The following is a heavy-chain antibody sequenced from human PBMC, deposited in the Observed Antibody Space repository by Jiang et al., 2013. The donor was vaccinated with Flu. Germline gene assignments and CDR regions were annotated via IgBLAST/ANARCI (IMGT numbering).Heavy chain of an antibody. Sequence: GGSLRLSCAASGFTFSSYSMNWVRQAPGKGLEWVSSISSSSSYIYYADSVKSRFTISRDNAKNSLYLQMNSLRAEDTAVYYCARDCGGPRTYYDFWSGYSYFDYWGQGTLVTVSS. D-gene: IGHD3-3*01. V-gene: IGHV3-21*01. J-gene: IGHJ4*02. CDR2: ISSSSSYI. CDR1: GFTFSSYS. CDR3: ARDCGGPRTYYDFWSGYSYFDY.